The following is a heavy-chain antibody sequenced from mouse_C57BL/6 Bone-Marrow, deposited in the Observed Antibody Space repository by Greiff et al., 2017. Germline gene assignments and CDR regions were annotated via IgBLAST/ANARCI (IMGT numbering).Heavy chain of an antibody. V-gene: IGHV5-4*01. CDR1: GFTFSSYA. Sequence: EVKLQESGGGLVKPGGSLKLSCAASGFTFSSYAMSWVRQTPEKRLEWVATISDGGGYTYYPDNVKGRFTISRDNAKNNLYLQMSHLQSEDTAMYYCAIEGIYYDYDGGYYYAMDFWGQGTSVTVSS. J-gene: IGHJ4*01. CDR3: AIEGIYYDYDGGYYYAMDF. D-gene: IGHD2-4*01. CDR2: ISDGGGYT.